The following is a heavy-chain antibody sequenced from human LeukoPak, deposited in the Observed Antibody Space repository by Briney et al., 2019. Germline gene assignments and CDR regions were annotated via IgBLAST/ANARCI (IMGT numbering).Heavy chain of an antibody. V-gene: IGHV1-18*04. CDR1: GYTFTSYG. J-gene: IGHJ3*02. CDR2: ISAYNGNT. CDR3: ARPLYDYVWGSYRSIPDAFDI. D-gene: IGHD3-16*02. Sequence: GASVKVSCKASGYTFTSYGISWVRQAPGQGLEWMGWISAYNGNTNYAQKLQGRVTMTTDTSTSTAYMGLRSLRSNDTAVYYCARPLYDYVWGSYRSIPDAFDIWGQGTMVTVSS.